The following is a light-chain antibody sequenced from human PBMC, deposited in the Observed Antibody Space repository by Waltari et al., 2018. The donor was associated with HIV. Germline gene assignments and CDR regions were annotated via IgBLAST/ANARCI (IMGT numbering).Light chain of an antibody. Sequence: DIQLTQSPSFLSASLGDRVTITCRASQDISRLLAWYQQKPGKPPKLLIYTASTLQSVVPSRFSGSGSGTEFTLTISSLEPEDFATYFCQHLKTYPITFGQGTRLDIE. CDR1: QDISRL. CDR3: QHLKTYPIT. J-gene: IGKJ5*01. CDR2: TAS. V-gene: IGKV1-9*01.